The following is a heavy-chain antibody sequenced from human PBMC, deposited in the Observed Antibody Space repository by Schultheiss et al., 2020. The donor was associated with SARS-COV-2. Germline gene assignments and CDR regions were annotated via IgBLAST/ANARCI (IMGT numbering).Heavy chain of an antibody. CDR2: ISTSTTI. D-gene: IGHD6-19*01. CDR3: ARTEYSSGGRGMDV. CDR1: GFTFNNYA. Sequence: GGSLRLSCAASGFTFNNYAMTWVRQSPGKGLEWVSGISTSTTIYYADSVKGRFTISRDNAKNSLYLQMNSLRAEDTAVYYCARTEYSSGGRGMDVWGQGTTVTVSS. J-gene: IGHJ6*02. V-gene: IGHV3-69-1*01.